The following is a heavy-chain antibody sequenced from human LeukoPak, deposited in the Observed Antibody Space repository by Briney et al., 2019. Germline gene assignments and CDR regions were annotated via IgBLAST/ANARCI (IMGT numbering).Heavy chain of an antibody. V-gene: IGHV3-74*01. D-gene: IGHD6-19*01. CDR1: GFTFGGYW. CDR3: ASVAYGRQWLPFDY. J-gene: IGHJ4*02. CDR2: INSDGSST. Sequence: TGGSLRLSCAASGFTFGGYWMHWVRQVPGKGLVWVSRINSDGSSTTYADSVKGRFTISRDNAKNTLYLQMNSLRAEDTAVYYCASVAYGRQWLPFDYWGQGTLVTVSS.